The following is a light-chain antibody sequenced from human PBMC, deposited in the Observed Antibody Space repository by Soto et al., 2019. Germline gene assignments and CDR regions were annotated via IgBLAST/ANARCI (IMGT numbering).Light chain of an antibody. CDR2: AAS. CDR1: QSISNC. CDR3: QQYYNYLLT. V-gene: IGKV1-39*01. Sequence: DIQMTQSPSSVFASLGPRVTITCRASQSISNCLNWFQHKQGKAPKVLISAASTLQSGVPSRFSGSVSGTDVTITISSLKTEDAASYYCQQYYNYLLTFGGGTKVDIK. J-gene: IGKJ4*01.